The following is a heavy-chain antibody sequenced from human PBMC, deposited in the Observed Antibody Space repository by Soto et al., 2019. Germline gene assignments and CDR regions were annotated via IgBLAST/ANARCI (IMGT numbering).Heavy chain of an antibody. J-gene: IGHJ4*02. CDR2: ISSNGGST. D-gene: IGHD1-26*01. V-gene: IGHV3-64D*08. CDR3: VKDRGRLIVGATVDY. CDR1: GFTFSSYA. Sequence: QLGGSLRLSCSASGFTFSSYAMHWVRQAPGKGLEYVSAISSNGGSTYYADSVKGRFTISRDNSKNTLYLQMSSLRAEDTAVYYCVKDRGRLIVGATVDYWGQGTLVTVSS.